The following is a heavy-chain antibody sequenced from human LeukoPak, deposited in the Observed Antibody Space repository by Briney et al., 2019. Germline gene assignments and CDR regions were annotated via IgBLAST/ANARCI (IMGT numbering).Heavy chain of an antibody. CDR1: GFTFSRNG. CDR2: ISGSGGST. Sequence: GGSLRLSCAASGFTFSRNGMHWVRRAPGKGLEWVSAISGSGGSTYYADSVKGRFTISRDNSKNTLYLQMNSLRAEDTAVYYCAKDQGTYSSSWYYFDYWGQGTLVTVSS. V-gene: IGHV3-23*01. J-gene: IGHJ4*02. D-gene: IGHD6-13*01. CDR3: AKDQGTYSSSWYYFDY.